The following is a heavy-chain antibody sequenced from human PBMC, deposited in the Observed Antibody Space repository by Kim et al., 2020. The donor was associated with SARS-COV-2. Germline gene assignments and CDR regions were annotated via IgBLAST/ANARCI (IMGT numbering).Heavy chain of an antibody. CDR1: GFTFSSYW. V-gene: IGHV3-7*03. CDR2: IKQDGSEK. J-gene: IGHJ4*02. D-gene: IGHD3-22*01. CDR3: ARDVYYYDSSGYVY. Sequence: GGSLRLSCAASGFTFSSYWMSWVRQAPGKGLEWVANIKQDGSEKYYVDSVKGRFTISRDNAKNSLYLQMNSLRAEDTAVYYCARDVYYYDSSGYVYWGQGTLVTVSS.